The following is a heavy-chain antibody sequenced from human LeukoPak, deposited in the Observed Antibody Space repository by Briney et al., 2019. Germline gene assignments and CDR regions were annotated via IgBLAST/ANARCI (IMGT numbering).Heavy chain of an antibody. J-gene: IGHJ4*02. CDR3: ARELPFDY. CDR2: ISGDGSST. CDR1: GFTFSSYW. Sequence: GGSLRLSCAASGFTFSSYWMHWVRQTPGKGLVWVSRISGDGSSTTYAKSVKGRFTISRDNAKNTLYLEMNSLRAEDTAVYYCARELPFDYWGQGTLVTVSS. V-gene: IGHV3-74*01.